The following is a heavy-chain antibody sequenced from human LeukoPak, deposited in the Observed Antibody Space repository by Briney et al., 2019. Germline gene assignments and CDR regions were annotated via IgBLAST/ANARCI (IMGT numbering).Heavy chain of an antibody. Sequence: SETLSLTCAVYGGSFSGYYWSWIRQPPGKGLEWIGEINHSGSTNYNPSLKSRVTMSVDTSKNQFSLKLSSVTAADTAVYYCARDRYYYDSSGYDPYFDYWGQGTLVTVSS. CDR3: ARDRYYYDSSGYDPYFDY. D-gene: IGHD3-22*01. V-gene: IGHV4-34*01. CDR2: INHSGST. J-gene: IGHJ4*02. CDR1: GGSFSGYY.